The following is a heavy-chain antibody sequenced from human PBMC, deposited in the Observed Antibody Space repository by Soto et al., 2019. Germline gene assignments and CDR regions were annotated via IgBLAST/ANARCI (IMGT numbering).Heavy chain of an antibody. V-gene: IGHV3-48*01. Sequence: PGGSLRLSCAASGFTFSSYSMNWVRQAQGKGLEWVSYISSSSSTIYYADSVKGRFTISRDNAKNSLYLQMNSLRAEDTAVYYCATPMITFGGVTETYFDYWGQGTLVTVSS. CDR1: GFTFSSYS. CDR2: ISSSSSTI. D-gene: IGHD3-16*01. J-gene: IGHJ4*02. CDR3: ATPMITFGGVTETYFDY.